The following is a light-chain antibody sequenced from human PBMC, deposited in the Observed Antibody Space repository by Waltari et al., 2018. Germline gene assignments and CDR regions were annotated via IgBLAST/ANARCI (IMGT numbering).Light chain of an antibody. J-gene: IGKJ5*01. CDR2: DAY. V-gene: IGKV1-33*01. CDR1: QDINDH. CDR3: QQFDDAPLT. Sequence: DIQLTQSPSSLSASVGDRVTVNCQSSQDINDHLNWYQQKPDRAPKLLIFDAYTLETGVPSRFSGSGSGTEFTFTISSLQPEDIGTYYCQQFDDAPLTFGQGTRLDIK.